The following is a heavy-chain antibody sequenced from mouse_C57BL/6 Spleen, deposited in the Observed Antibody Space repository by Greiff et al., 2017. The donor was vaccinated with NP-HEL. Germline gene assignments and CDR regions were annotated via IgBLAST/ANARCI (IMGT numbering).Heavy chain of an antibody. V-gene: IGHV1-62-2*01. Sequence: QVHVKQSGAELVKPGASVKLSCKASGYTFTEYTIHWVKQRSGQGLEWIGWFYPGSGSIKYNEKFKDKATLTADKSSSTVYMELSRLTSEDSAVYFCARHEGRLRPLCYWGQGTTLTVSS. CDR1: GYTFTEYT. D-gene: IGHD2-4*01. J-gene: IGHJ2*01. CDR2: FYPGSGSI. CDR3: ARHEGRLRPLCY.